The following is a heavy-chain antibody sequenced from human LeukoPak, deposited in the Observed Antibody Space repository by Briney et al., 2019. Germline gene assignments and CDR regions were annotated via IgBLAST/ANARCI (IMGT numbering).Heavy chain of an antibody. D-gene: IGHD3-22*01. J-gene: IGHJ4*02. CDR3: ASTWGHYYDSSGYYALSFDY. V-gene: IGHV3-48*01. Sequence: GGTLRLSCAASGFTFSSYGMSWVRQAPGKGLEWVSYISSSSSTIYYADSVKGRFTISRDNAKNSLYLQMNSLRAEDTAVYYCASTWGHYYDSSGYYALSFDYWGQGTLVTVSS. CDR2: ISSSSSTI. CDR1: GFTFSSYG.